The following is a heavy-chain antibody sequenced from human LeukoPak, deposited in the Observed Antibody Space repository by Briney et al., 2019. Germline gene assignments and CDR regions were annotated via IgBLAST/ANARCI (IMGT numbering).Heavy chain of an antibody. V-gene: IGHV4-39*07. CDR1: GGSISSSSYY. CDR3: AKVQAGYSYGYRQRYYGMDV. J-gene: IGHJ6*02. D-gene: IGHD5-18*01. CDR2: IYYSGST. Sequence: SETLSLTCTVSGGSISSSSYYWGWIRQPPGKGLEWIGSIYYSGSTYYNPSLKSRVTISVDTSKNQFSLKLSSVTAADTAVYYCAKVQAGYSYGYRQRYYGMDVWGQGTTVTVSS.